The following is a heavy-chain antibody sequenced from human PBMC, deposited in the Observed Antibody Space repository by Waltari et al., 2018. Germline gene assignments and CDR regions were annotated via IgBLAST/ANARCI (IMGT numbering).Heavy chain of an antibody. CDR1: GFGFSTYS. D-gene: IGHD1-1*01. CDR2: ISGSSSTI. Sequence: EVQLVESGGGLVQPGGSLRLPCAASGFGFSTYSMNWVRQAPGKGLEWVSHISGSSSTIYYADSMKGRFTISRDNAKNSLYLQMNSLRGEDTAVYYCAREATGLDYWGQGTLVTVSS. V-gene: IGHV3-48*01. J-gene: IGHJ4*02. CDR3: AREATGLDY.